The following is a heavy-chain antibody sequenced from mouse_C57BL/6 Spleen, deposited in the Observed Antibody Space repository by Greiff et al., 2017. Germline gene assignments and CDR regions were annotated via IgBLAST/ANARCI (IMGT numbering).Heavy chain of an antibody. V-gene: IGHV1-78*01. D-gene: IGHD2-1*01. CDR1: GYTFTDHT. CDR3: ARSGLYGNYNYAMDY. Sequence: LQESDAELVKPGASVKISCKVSGYTFTDHTIHWMKQRPEQGLEWIGYIYPRDGSTKYNEKFKGKATLTADKSSSTAYMQLNSLTSEDSAVYFCARSGLYGNYNYAMDYWGQGTSVTVSS. J-gene: IGHJ4*01. CDR2: IYPRDGST.